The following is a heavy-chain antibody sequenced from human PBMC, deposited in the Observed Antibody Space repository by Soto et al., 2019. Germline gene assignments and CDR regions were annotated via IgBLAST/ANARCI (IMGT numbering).Heavy chain of an antibody. CDR1: GFTFSSYG. Sequence: QVKLVESGGGVVQPGRSLRLSCAASGFTFSSYGMHWVRQAPGKGLEWVAVISYDGSNKYYADSVKGRFTISRDNSKNTLYLQMNSLRAEDTAVYYCAKDQDYYGSGAYGMDVWGQGTTVTVSS. D-gene: IGHD3-10*01. V-gene: IGHV3-30*18. CDR3: AKDQDYYGSGAYGMDV. J-gene: IGHJ6*02. CDR2: ISYDGSNK.